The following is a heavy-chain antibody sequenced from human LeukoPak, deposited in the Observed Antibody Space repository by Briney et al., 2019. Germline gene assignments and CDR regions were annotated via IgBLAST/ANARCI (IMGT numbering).Heavy chain of an antibody. J-gene: IGHJ4*02. Sequence: PSETLSLTCTVSGGSISSYYWSWLRQPAGKGLEWIGRIYTSGSTNYNPSLKSRVTMSVDTSKNQFSLKLSSVTAADTAVYYCARDSYYYDGSGSYRFDYWGQGTLVTVSS. D-gene: IGHD3-22*01. CDR3: ARDSYYYDGSGSYRFDY. V-gene: IGHV4-4*07. CDR1: GGSISSYY. CDR2: IYTSGST.